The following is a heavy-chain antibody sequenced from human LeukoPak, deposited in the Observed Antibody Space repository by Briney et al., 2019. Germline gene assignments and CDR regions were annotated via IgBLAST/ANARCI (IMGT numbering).Heavy chain of an antibody. CDR2: FKTKYNQV. CDR3: ARSVPDSTRFDY. J-gene: IGHJ4*02. CDR1: GFTFSDYA. V-gene: IGHV3-23*05. D-gene: IGHD2-15*01. Sequence: GGSLRLSCVASGFTFSDYAMNWVRQAPGKGLEWVSTFKTKYNQVYYAESVRGRFTISTDNSKKTVYLQMNSLRAEDTALYYCARSVPDSTRFDYWGQGALVTVSS.